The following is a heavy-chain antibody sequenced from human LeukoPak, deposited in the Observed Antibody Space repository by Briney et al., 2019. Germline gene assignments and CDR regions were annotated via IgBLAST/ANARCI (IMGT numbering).Heavy chain of an antibody. CDR2: INAGNGNT. J-gene: IGHJ5*02. Sequence: ASVKVSCKASGYTFTSYAMHWVRQAPGQRLECMGWINAGNGNTKYSQKFQGRVTITRDTSASTAYMELSSLRSEDTAVYYCARGDCSSTSCYVGGWFDPWGQGTLVTVSS. CDR1: GYTFTSYA. D-gene: IGHD2-2*01. V-gene: IGHV1-3*01. CDR3: ARGDCSSTSCYVGGWFDP.